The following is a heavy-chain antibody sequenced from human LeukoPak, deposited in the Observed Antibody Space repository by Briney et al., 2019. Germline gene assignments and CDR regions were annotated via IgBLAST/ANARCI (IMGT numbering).Heavy chain of an antibody. V-gene: IGHV4-59*01. CDR2: IYYSGST. Sequence: PSETLSLTCTVSGGPISSYYWSWIRQPPGKGLEWIGYIYYSGSTNYNPSLKSRVTISVDTSKNQFSLKLSSVTAADTAVYYCARGVRSYIYYYYCYMDVWGKGTTVTVSS. CDR3: ARGVRSYIYYYYCYMDV. D-gene: IGHD3-16*01. J-gene: IGHJ6*03. CDR1: GGPISSYY.